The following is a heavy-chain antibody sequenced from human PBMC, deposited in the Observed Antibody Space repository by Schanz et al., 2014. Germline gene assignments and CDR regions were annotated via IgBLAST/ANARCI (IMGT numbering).Heavy chain of an antibody. D-gene: IGHD4-17*01. CDR1: GVTFSTYP. J-gene: IGHJ4*02. CDR3: ARGYGDSPTDF. V-gene: IGHV1-69*09. CDR2: IIPILGIA. Sequence: QVQLVQSGAEVKKPGSSMKVSCKASGVTFSTYPINWLRQAPGQGLEWMGRIIPILGIANYAQKFQARVTITADRSTSTAYMELSSLRSEDTAVYYCARGYGDSPTDFWGQGTLVTVSS.